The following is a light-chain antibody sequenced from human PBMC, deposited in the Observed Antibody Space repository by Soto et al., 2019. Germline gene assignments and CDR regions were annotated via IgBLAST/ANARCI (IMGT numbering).Light chain of an antibody. CDR1: QSVSSY. CDR2: DAS. CDR3: QQRSNWPLT. V-gene: IGKV3-11*01. J-gene: IGKJ4*01. Sequence: EIVLTQSPATLSLSPGERATLPCRASQSVSSYLAWYQRKPGQAPRLLIYDASNRATGIPARFSGSGSGTDFTLTISSLEPEDFGFYYCQQRSNWPLTFGGGTKV.